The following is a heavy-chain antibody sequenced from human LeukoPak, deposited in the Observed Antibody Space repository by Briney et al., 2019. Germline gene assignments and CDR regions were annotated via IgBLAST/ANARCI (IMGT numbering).Heavy chain of an antibody. Sequence: ASVKVSCKASGYTFTGYYMHWVRQAPGQGLEWMGWINPNSGGTNYAQKFQGRVTMTRDTSISTAYMELSRLRSDDTAVYYCARGRLVLRYFDWLGYWGQGTLVTVSS. J-gene: IGHJ4*02. CDR3: ARGRLVLRYFDWLGY. V-gene: IGHV1-2*02. D-gene: IGHD3-9*01. CDR2: INPNSGGT. CDR1: GYTFTGYY.